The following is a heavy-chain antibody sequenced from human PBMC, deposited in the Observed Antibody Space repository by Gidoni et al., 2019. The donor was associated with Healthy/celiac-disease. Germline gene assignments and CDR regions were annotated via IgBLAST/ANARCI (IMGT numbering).Heavy chain of an antibody. CDR3: ARAADYGGPRGPLYFDY. V-gene: IGHV6-1*01. D-gene: IGHD4-17*01. CDR2: TYYRSKLYN. CDR1: GDSVSSTSAA. Sequence: QVQLQQSGPGLVKPSQTLSLTCAISGDSVSSTSAAWNWIRQSPSRGLEWLGRTYYRSKLYNDYAVSVKSRITINPDTSKNQFSLQLNSVTPEDTAVYYCARAADYGGPRGPLYFDYWGQGTLVTVSS. J-gene: IGHJ4*02.